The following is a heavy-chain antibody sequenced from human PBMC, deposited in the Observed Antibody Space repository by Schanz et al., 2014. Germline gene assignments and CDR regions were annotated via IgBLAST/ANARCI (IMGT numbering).Heavy chain of an antibody. Sequence: QVQLVESGGGVVQPGRSLRLSCAASGFTFSRYWMQWVRQAPGKGLEWVANIGYDGSEKYYVDSVKGRFTISRDNSKNTLYLQMNSLRGEDTAVYYCASPPISVAGRLADYWGQGILVDVSS. J-gene: IGHJ4*02. CDR2: IGYDGSEK. CDR1: GFTFSRYW. CDR3: ASPPISVAGRLADY. D-gene: IGHD6-19*01. V-gene: IGHV3-30*03.